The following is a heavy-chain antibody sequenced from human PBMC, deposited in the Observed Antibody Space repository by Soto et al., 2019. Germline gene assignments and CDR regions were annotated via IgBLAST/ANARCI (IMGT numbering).Heavy chain of an antibody. CDR1: GFTFSSYA. CDR3: ARPQLQGYYDSSGLYHFDY. J-gene: IGHJ4*02. CDR2: ISYDGSNK. V-gene: IGHV3-30-3*01. Sequence: QVQLVESGGGVVQPGRSLRLSCAASGFTFSSYAMHWVRQAPGKGLEWVAVISYDGSNKYYADSVKGRFTISRDNSKNTLYLQMNSLRAEDTAVYYCARPQLQGYYDSSGLYHFDYWGQGTLVTVSS. D-gene: IGHD3-22*01.